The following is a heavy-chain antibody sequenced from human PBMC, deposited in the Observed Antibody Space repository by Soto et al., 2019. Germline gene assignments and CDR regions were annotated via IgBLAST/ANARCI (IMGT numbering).Heavy chain of an antibody. D-gene: IGHD3-22*01. CDR3: ASLVNDSSGYFVGGAFDI. J-gene: IGHJ3*02. CDR1: GFTFSRYS. Sequence: EVQLVESGGGLVKPVGSLRLSCAASGFTFSRYSMNWVRQAPGKGLEWVSSISSSSTYKDYADSVKGRFTISRDNAKNSLYLQMNSLRAEDTAVYYCASLVNDSSGYFVGGAFDIWGQGTMVTVSS. V-gene: IGHV3-21*01. CDR2: ISSSSTYK.